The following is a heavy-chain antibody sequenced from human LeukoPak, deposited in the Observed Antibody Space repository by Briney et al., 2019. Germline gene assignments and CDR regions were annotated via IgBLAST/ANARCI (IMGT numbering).Heavy chain of an antibody. CDR1: GGSISSSSYY. CDR3: ASFPLPISGFDY. Sequence: SETLSLTCTVSGGSISSSSYYWGWIRQPPGKGLEWIGSIYYSGSTYYNPSLKSRVTISVDTSKNQFSLKLSSVTAAGTAVYYCASFPLPISGFDYWGQGTLVTVSS. J-gene: IGHJ4*02. D-gene: IGHD3-9*01. V-gene: IGHV4-39*01. CDR2: IYYSGST.